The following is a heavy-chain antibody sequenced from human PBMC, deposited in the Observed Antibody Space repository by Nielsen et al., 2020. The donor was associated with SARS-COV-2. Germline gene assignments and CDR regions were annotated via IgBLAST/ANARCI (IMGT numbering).Heavy chain of an antibody. CDR2: IIPIFGTA. Sequence: SVKVSCKASGGTFSSYAISWVRQAPGQGLEWMGGIIPIFGTANYAQKFQGRVTITADESTSTAYMELSSLRSEDTAVYYCASRSETTVPTYYYYYMDVWGKGITVTVSS. J-gene: IGHJ6*03. D-gene: IGHD4-17*01. V-gene: IGHV1-69*13. CDR1: GGTFSSYA. CDR3: ASRSETTVPTYYYYYMDV.